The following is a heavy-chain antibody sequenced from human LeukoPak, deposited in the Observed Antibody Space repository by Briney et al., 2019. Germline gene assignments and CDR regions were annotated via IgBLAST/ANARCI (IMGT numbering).Heavy chain of an antibody. J-gene: IGHJ3*02. D-gene: IGHD3-9*01. V-gene: IGHV1-69*13. CDR1: GGTFSSYA. CDR3: ARGRQLRYFDWLLSHLYHDAFDI. CDR2: IIPIFGTP. Sequence: SVKVSCKASGGTFSSYAISWVRQAPGQGLEWMGGIIPIFGTPNYAQKFQGRVTITADESTSTAYMELSSLRSEDTAVYYCARGRQLRYFDWLLSHLYHDAFDIWGQGTMVTVSS.